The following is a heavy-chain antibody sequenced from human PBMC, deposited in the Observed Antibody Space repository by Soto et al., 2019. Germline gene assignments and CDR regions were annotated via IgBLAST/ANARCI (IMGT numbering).Heavy chain of an antibody. CDR3: AREGGIAVAGFGMDV. Sequence: PGGSLRLSCAASGFTFSSYGMHWVRQAPGKGLEWVAVIGTAGDTYYPGSVKGRFTISRENAKNSLYLQMNSLRAGDTAVYYCAREGGIAVAGFGMDVWGQGTTVTVSS. J-gene: IGHJ6*02. D-gene: IGHD6-19*01. CDR2: IGTAGDT. V-gene: IGHV3-13*01. CDR1: GFTFSSYG.